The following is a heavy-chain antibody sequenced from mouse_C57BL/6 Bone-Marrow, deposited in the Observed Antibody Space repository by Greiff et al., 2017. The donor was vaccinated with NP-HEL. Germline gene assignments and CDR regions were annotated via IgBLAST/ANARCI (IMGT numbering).Heavy chain of an antibody. Sequence: VQLQQSGPELVKPGASVKISCKASGYSFTDYNMNWVKQSHGQSLEWIGVINPNYGTTSYNQKFKGKATLTVDQSSSTAYMQLNSLTSEDSAVYYCARSHYSNPSWFAYWGQGTLVTVSA. V-gene: IGHV1-39*01. CDR3: ARSHYSNPSWFAY. CDR2: INPNYGTT. J-gene: IGHJ3*01. CDR1: GYSFTDYN. D-gene: IGHD2-5*01.